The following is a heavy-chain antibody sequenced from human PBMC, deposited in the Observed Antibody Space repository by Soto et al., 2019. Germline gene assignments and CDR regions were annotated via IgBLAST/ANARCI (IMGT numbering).Heavy chain of an antibody. Sequence: QVQLQESGPGLVKPSDTLSLNCTVSGGSISGYYWSRIRQPPGKGLEYIGYIYYRGSTNYNPSLKSRVTMSVDTSRNLFSLKVNSVTSADTAVYYCARQQLLPYYYALDVWGQGTTVTVSS. CDR3: ARQQLLPYYYALDV. J-gene: IGHJ6*02. V-gene: IGHV4-59*07. CDR2: IYYRGST. D-gene: IGHD6-13*01. CDR1: GGSISGYY.